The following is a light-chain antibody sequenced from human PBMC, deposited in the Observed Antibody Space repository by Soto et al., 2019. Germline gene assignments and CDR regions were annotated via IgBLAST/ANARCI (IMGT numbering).Light chain of an antibody. V-gene: IGKV3-15*01. CDR1: QDISDN. J-gene: IGKJ2*01. Sequence: EIVMTQSPATLSVSPGERATLSCRASQDISDNLAWYQQKPGQAPRLVIYASTRATGIPARFSGSGSGTEFTLTISSLQSEDFAVYYCQKYYNWPLTFGQGTELEIK. CDR2: AS. CDR3: QKYYNWPLT.